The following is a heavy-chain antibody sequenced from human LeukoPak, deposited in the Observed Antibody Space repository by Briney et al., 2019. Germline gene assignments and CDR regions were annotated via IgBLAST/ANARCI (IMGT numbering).Heavy chain of an antibody. D-gene: IGHD6-19*01. CDR3: ARHKYSSGWPPEGAFDI. Sequence: SETLSLTCAVYGGSFSGYYWSWIRQPPGKGLEWIGEINHSGSTNYNPSLKSRVTISEDTSKNQFSLKLSSVTAADTAVYYCARHKYSSGWPPEGAFDIWGQGTMVTVSS. V-gene: IGHV4-34*01. J-gene: IGHJ3*02. CDR1: GGSFSGYY. CDR2: INHSGST.